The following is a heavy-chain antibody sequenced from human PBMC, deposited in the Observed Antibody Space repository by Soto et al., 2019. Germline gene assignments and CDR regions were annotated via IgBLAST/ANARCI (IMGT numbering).Heavy chain of an antibody. CDR3: ARAGTIPYLDY. V-gene: IGHV1-46*01. D-gene: IGHD1-26*01. Sequence: ASVKVSCKASGYTFTSYYMHWVGQAPGQGLEWMGIMRPSAGSTTYAQQFQGRVTMTRDTSTSTVYMELSSSRSEETAVYSCARAGTIPYLDYWGERTTVTVSS. CDR1: GYTFTSYY. J-gene: IGHJ4*02. CDR2: MRPSAGST.